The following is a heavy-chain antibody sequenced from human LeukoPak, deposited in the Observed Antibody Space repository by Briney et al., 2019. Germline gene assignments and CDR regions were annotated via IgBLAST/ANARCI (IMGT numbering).Heavy chain of an antibody. Sequence: ASETLSLTCTVSGGSISSYYWSWIRQPPGKGLEWIGYIYYTGSTNYKPSLKTRVTISVDTSKNQFSLKLTSVTAGHSALYYSVRDALEGYYPPCPMGLWGRGTPVPVPP. CDR1: GGSISSYY. CDR3: VRDALEGYYPPCPMGL. D-gene: IGHD1-26*01. V-gene: IGHV4-59*12. CDR2: IYYTGST. J-gene: IGHJ6*04.